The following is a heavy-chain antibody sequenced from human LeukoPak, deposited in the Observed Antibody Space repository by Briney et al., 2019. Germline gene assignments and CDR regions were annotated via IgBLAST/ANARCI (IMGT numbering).Heavy chain of an antibody. CDR3: ARDRRGVVIELAAFDI. CDR1: GGSFSGYY. J-gene: IGHJ3*02. CDR2: INHSGST. V-gene: IGHV4-34*01. Sequence: PSETLSLTCAVYGGSFSGYYWSWIRQPPGKGLEWIGEINHSGSTNYNPSLKSRVTISVDTSKNQFSLKLSSVTAADTAVYYCARDRRGVVIELAAFDIWGQGTMVTVSS. D-gene: IGHD3-3*01.